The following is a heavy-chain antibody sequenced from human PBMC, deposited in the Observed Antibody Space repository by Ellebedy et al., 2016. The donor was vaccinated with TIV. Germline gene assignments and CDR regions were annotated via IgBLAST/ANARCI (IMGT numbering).Heavy chain of an antibody. Sequence: GESLKISCAASGFSFSSYWMSWVRQAPRKGLEWVANMNQDGSQKYYVDSVKGRFTISRDNAKNSLSLQMSSLRIEDTAVYYCARDGSYGDYRSPTHAFEIWGQGTTVTVSS. CDR1: GFSFSSYW. J-gene: IGHJ3*02. CDR3: ARDGSYGDYRSPTHAFEI. CDR2: MNQDGSQK. D-gene: IGHD4-17*01. V-gene: IGHV3-7*01.